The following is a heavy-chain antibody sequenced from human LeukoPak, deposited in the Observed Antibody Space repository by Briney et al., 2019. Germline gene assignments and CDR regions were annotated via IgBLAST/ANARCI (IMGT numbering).Heavy chain of an antibody. CDR2: IYYSGST. Sequence: SETLSLTCTVSGGSISSSSYYWGWIRQPPGKGLEWIGSIYYSGSTYYNPSLKSRVTISVDTSKNQFSLNLNSVTAADTAVYYCARVTTAGIYYFDYWGQGTLVTVSS. V-gene: IGHV4-39*07. CDR1: GGSISSSSYY. D-gene: IGHD6-13*01. CDR3: ARVTTAGIYYFDY. J-gene: IGHJ4*02.